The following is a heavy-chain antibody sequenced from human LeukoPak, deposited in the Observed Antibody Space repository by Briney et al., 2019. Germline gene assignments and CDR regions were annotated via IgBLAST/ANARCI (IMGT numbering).Heavy chain of an antibody. V-gene: IGHV3-23*01. CDR2: VSKSGGTT. D-gene: IGHD6-19*01. Sequence: GGSLRLSCSASGFTFSSYAMSWVRQAPGKGLEWVSTVSKSGGTTYYADSVKGRFNISRDASKNTLYLQMNSLRAEDTAVYSCARVIYTIGWSYFDNWGQGTLLTVSS. J-gene: IGHJ4*02. CDR1: GFTFSSYA. CDR3: ARVIYTIGWSYFDN.